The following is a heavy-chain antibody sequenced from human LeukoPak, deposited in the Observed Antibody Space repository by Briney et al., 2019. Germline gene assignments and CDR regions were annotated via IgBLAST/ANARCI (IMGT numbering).Heavy chain of an antibody. CDR3: AKDRFTIFEVVIIYLDAFDI. CDR1: GFTFSSYA. V-gene: IGHV3-23*01. J-gene: IGHJ3*02. Sequence: GGSLRLSCAASGFTFSSYAMSWVRQAPGKGLEWVSAISGSGGSTYYADSVKGRFTISRDNSKNTLYLQMNSLRAEDTAVYYCAKDRFTIFEVVIIYLDAFDIWGQGTMVTVSS. D-gene: IGHD3-3*01. CDR2: ISGSGGST.